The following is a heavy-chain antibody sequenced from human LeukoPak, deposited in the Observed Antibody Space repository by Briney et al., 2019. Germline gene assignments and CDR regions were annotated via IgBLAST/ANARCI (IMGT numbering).Heavy chain of an antibody. Sequence: SETLSLTCTVSGGSISSSRYYWGWIRQPPGKGLEWIGSIYYSGSTYYNPSLKSRVTISVDTSKNQFSLKLSSVTAADTAVYYCTNIYVYRSGQKGYYFDYWGQGTLVTVSS. D-gene: IGHD6-19*01. V-gene: IGHV4-39*01. CDR1: GGSISSSRYY. J-gene: IGHJ4*02. CDR3: TNIYVYRSGQKGYYFDY. CDR2: IYYSGST.